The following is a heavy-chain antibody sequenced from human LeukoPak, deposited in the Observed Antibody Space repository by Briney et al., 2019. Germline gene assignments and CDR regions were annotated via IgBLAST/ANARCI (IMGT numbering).Heavy chain of an antibody. J-gene: IGHJ3*02. V-gene: IGHV4-59*01. CDR1: GGSISSYY. CDR3: ARDRPGIAVAGDAFDI. D-gene: IGHD6-19*01. Sequence: SETLSLTCTVSGGSISSYYWSRIRQPPGKGLEWIGYIQNRGSTNYNPSLKSRVTLSVDTSKNQFSLKLTSVTAADTAVYYCARDRPGIAVAGDAFDIWGQGTMVTVSS. CDR2: IQNRGST.